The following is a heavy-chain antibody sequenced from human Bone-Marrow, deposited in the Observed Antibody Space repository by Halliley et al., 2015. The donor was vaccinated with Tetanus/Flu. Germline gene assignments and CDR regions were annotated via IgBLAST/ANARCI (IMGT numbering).Heavy chain of an antibody. Sequence: TLSLTCTVSGASVYYDYWSWVRQSPGRGLEWIGYFHYSGRTDYSPSLKSRVSISVDTSTNQFSLTLTSVTAADMAVYYCARGGDYFPYWGQGILVTVSS. CDR2: FHYSGRT. CDR1: GASVYYDY. J-gene: IGHJ4*02. CDR3: ARGGDYFPY. V-gene: IGHV4-59*02. D-gene: IGHD3-16*01.